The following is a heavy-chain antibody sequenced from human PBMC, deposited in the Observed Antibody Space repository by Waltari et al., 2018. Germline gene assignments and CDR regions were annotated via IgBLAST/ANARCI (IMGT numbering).Heavy chain of an antibody. CDR1: GFTFSSNF. Sequence: EVQLVESGGGSIQPGGSLRLSCGASGFTFSSNFMSWVRQAPGKGREWVSINYNDGTTYYGDSVKGRFTIYRDNSKSTMYLQMNTLRTEDTAVYYCATGRYRFFDYWGQGTLVTVSS. D-gene: IGHD1-26*01. CDR2: NYNDGTT. V-gene: IGHV3-53*01. J-gene: IGHJ4*02. CDR3: ATGRYRFFDY.